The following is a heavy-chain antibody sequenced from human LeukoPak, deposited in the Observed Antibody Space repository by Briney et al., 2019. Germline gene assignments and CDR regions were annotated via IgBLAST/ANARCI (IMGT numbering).Heavy chain of an antibody. V-gene: IGHV3-33*01. Sequence: GGSLRLSCAASGFTFSSYGMHWVRQAPGKGLEWVAVIWYDGSNKYYADSVKGRFTISRDNSKNTLYLQMNGLRAEDTAVYYCARGYPELHTDYRGQGTLVTVSS. CDR1: GFTFSSYG. J-gene: IGHJ4*02. CDR2: IWYDGSNK. D-gene: IGHD1-26*01. CDR3: ARGYPELHTDY.